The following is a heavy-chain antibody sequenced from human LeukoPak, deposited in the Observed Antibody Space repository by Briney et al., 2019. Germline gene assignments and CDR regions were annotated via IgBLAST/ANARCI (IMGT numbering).Heavy chain of an antibody. V-gene: IGHV3-23*01. CDR3: AKDRAHYDILTGYIRAFDI. Sequence: GGSLRLSCATSGFTFSHYGMHWVRQAPGKGLEWVSSINGDGGSTYYADSVKGRFTISRDNSKNTLYLQMNSLRAEDTAVYYCAKDRAHYDILTGYIRAFDIWGQGTMVTVSS. D-gene: IGHD3-9*01. CDR1: GFTFSHYG. CDR2: INGDGGST. J-gene: IGHJ3*02.